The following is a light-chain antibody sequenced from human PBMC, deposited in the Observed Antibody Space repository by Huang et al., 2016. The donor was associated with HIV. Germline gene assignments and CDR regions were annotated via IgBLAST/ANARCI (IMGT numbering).Light chain of an antibody. CDR2: AAS. J-gene: IGKJ4*01. Sequence: DIQMTQSPSSLSASVGDRVTITCRASQSINSYLNWYKKKPGKAPKVLIYAASSLQSGVPSKYSGSGAVTDFTLTINSLQPEDFAIYYCQQSYNTPLTFGGGTRLEIK. CDR3: QQSYNTPLT. CDR1: QSINSY. V-gene: IGKV1-39*01.